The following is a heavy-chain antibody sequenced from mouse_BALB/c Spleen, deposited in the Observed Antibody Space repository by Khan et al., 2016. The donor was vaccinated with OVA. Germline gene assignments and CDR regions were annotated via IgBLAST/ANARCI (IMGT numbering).Heavy chain of an antibody. CDR1: GYSFANYW. J-gene: IGHJ2*01. V-gene: IGHV1-5*01. Sequence: EVQLQESGTVLARPGASVKMSCKASGYSFANYWIHWVKQRPGQGLEWIGTISPGISDTRYNQKFKGKATLTAVSSASTAYMAFSSLTNEDSAVYYCTRSYDSYYFDYWGQGTTLTVSS. CDR2: ISPGISDT. D-gene: IGHD2-4*01. CDR3: TRSYDSYYFDY.